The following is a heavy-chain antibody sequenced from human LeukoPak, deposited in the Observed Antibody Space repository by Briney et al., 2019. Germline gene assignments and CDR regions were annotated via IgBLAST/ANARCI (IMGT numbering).Heavy chain of an antibody. D-gene: IGHD1-26*01. V-gene: IGHV3-23*01. CDR2: ISAYDVST. J-gene: IGHJ4*02. Sequence: GGSLRLSCAVSGFTFSSYAISWVRQAPGKGLEWVSIISAYDVSTYYADSVKGRFTISRDNSKNTLYLQMNSLRAEDTAVYYWARDGGGSPAWRDYWGQGNLVTVS. CDR3: ARDGGGSPAWRDY. CDR1: GFTFSSYA.